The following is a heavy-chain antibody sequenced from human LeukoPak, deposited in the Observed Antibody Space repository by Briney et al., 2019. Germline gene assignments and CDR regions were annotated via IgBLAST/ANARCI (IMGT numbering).Heavy chain of an antibody. J-gene: IGHJ5*02. V-gene: IGHV4-34*01. CDR2: INHSGST. CDR1: GGSFSGYY. CDR3: ARPRYCSSTSCYTSWFDP. Sequence: KSSETLSLTCAVYGGSFSGYYWSWIRQPPGEGLEWIGEINHSGSTNYNPSLKSRVTISVDTSKNQFSLKLSSVTAADTAVYYCARPRYCSSTSCYTSWFDPWGQGTLVTVSS. D-gene: IGHD2-2*02.